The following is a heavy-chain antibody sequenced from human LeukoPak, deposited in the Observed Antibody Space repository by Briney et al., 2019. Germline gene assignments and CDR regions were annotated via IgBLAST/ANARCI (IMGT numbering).Heavy chain of an antibody. CDR1: GFTFSIYW. J-gene: IGHJ4*02. CDR2: IKQDGSEE. CDR3: ARDGVSYGSGSYSDY. D-gene: IGHD3-10*01. V-gene: IGHV3-7*03. Sequence: GGSLRLSCAASGFTFSIYWMSWVRQAPGKGLEWVANIKQDGSEEYYVDSVKGRFTISRDNAKNSLYLQMNSLRAEDTALYHCARDGVSYGSGSYSDYWGQGTLVTVSS.